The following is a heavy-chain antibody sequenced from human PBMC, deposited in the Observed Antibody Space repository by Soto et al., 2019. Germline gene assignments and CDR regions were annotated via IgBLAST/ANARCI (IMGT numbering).Heavy chain of an antibody. D-gene: IGHD4-4*01. J-gene: IGHJ6*02. CDR3: ARAYSNYWNYYYGMDV. V-gene: IGHV3-30-3*01. CDR2: ISYDGSNK. Sequence: PGGSLRLSCAASGFTFSSYAMHWVRQAPGKGLEWVAVISYDGSNKYYADSVKGRFTISRDNSKNTLYLQMNSLRAEDTAVYYCARAYSNYWNYYYGMDVWGQGTTVTVSS. CDR1: GFTFSSYA.